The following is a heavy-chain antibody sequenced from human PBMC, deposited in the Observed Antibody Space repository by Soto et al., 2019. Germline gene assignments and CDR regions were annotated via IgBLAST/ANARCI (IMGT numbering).Heavy chain of an antibody. J-gene: IGHJ5*02. CDR1: GYAFSSYW. CDR3: ARGYCTATICDPWFDP. V-gene: IGHV5-51*01. D-gene: IGHD2-8*02. Sequence: PWESLTISFQCSGYAFSSYWIAWVRQMPGKGLEWMGIIYPGDSDTRYSPSFQGQVTISVDKSITTAYLEWSSLKASDTAMYYCARGYCTATICDPWFDPSGQGRLVTVSS. CDR2: IYPGDSDT.